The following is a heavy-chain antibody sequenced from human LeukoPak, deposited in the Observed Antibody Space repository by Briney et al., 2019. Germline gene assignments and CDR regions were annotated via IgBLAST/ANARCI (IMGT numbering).Heavy chain of an antibody. Sequence: GGSLRLSCAASGFTFSSYGMHWVRQAPGKGLEGVAVIWYDGSNKYYADSVKGRFTISRDNSKTTLYLQMTSLRAEDTAVYYCAKNAGGYYDSSGMKYYFDYWGQGTLVTVSS. J-gene: IGHJ4*02. CDR2: IWYDGSNK. CDR1: GFTFSSYG. CDR3: AKNAGGYYDSSGMKYYFDY. V-gene: IGHV3-33*06. D-gene: IGHD3-22*01.